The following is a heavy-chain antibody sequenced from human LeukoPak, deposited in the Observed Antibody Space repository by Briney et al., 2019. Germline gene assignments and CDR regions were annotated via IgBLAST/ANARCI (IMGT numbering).Heavy chain of an antibody. J-gene: IGHJ6*02. V-gene: IGHV3-48*03. CDR2: ITSSGSTK. Sequence: GGSLRLSCAASGFTFSTYEMNWVRQAPGKGLEWISYITSSGSTKYYADSVKGRFTISRDNARNSLSLQMNSLRAGDTALYYCARSLYSSRSEWFYYNGLDVWGQGTLVTVSS. CDR3: ARSLYSSRSEWFYYNGLDV. CDR1: GFTFSTYE. D-gene: IGHD3-3*01.